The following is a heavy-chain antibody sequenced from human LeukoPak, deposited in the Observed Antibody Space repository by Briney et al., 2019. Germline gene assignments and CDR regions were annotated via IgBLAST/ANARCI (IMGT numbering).Heavy chain of an antibody. V-gene: IGHV4-38-2*02. D-gene: IGHD3-16*01. CDR3: ARSLNADYVLPFDY. CDR2: IHHSGYT. Sequence: SETLSLTCTVSDYSISNGYYWGWIRQPPWKGLEWIGSIHHSGYTYYNPSLKSRVTISVDTSKNQFSLKLSSVTAADTAVYYCARSLNADYVLPFDYWGPGTLVTVSS. CDR1: DYSISNGYY. J-gene: IGHJ4*02.